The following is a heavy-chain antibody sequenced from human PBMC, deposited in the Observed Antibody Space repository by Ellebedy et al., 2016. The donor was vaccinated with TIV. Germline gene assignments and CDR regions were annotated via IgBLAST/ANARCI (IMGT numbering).Heavy chain of an antibody. J-gene: IGHJ6*02. CDR3: ATLGPYGSGYYYYGMDV. CDR2: FDPEDGET. V-gene: IGHV1-24*01. CDR1: GYTLTELS. Sequence: ASVKVSXKVSGYTLTELSMHWVRQAPGKGLEWMGGFDPEDGETIYAQKFQGRVTMTEDTSTDTAYMELSSLRSEDTAVYYCATLGPYGSGYYYYGMDVWGQGTTVTVSS. D-gene: IGHD3-10*01.